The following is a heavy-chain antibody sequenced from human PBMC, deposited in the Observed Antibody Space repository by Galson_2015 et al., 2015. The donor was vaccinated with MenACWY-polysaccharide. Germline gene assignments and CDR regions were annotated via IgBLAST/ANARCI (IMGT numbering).Heavy chain of an antibody. V-gene: IGHV3-48*03. Sequence: SLRLSCAASGFTFSNFEMNWVRQAPGKGLEWVSYISSSGSSTYYPDSVKDRFTISRDNAKNSLYLQMNSLRAEDTAVYYCARDPYNYGYLGDYWGQGTLVTVSS. CDR2: ISSSGSST. D-gene: IGHD5-18*01. CDR3: ARDPYNYGYLGDY. CDR1: GFTFSNFE. J-gene: IGHJ4*02.